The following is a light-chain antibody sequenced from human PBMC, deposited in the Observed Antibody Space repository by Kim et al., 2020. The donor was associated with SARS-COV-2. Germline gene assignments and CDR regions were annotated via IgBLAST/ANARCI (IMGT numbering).Light chain of an antibody. CDR2: QDS. V-gene: IGKV1-5*01. J-gene: IGKJ2*01. Sequence: SASVGDRVTITCRASQSISSWLAWYQQKPGKAPKRLIYQDSTLESGVPSTFSGSGSGKEFSLTISSLQPDDCATYYCQHYNSYPYTFGQGTKLEI. CDR3: QHYNSYPYT. CDR1: QSISSW.